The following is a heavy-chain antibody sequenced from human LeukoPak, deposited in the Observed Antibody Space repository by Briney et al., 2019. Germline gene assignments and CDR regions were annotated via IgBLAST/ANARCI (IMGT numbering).Heavy chain of an antibody. CDR1: GGSISSYY. V-gene: IGHV4-59*12. CDR3: ARDFWSGYRAFDI. J-gene: IGHJ3*02. Sequence: SETLSLTCTVSGGSISSYYWSWIRQPPGKGLEWIGYIYHSGSTYYNPSLKSRVTISVDRSKNQFSLKLSSVTAADTAVYYCARDFWSGYRAFDIWGQGTMITVSS. CDR2: IYHSGST. D-gene: IGHD3-3*01.